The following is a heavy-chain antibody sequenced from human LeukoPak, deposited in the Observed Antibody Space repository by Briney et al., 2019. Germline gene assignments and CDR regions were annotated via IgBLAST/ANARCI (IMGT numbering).Heavy chain of an antibody. V-gene: IGHV1-8*03. D-gene: IGHD3-3*01. CDR2: MNPKNGRT. Sequence: ASVKVSCKASGYTFTSYDINWVRQATGQGLEWMGWMNPKNGRTGYAPKFQGRVTFTRDTSIYTAYMELSSLRSEDTAVYYCARGSKGRAFGTGYYYYYYMDVWGKGTTVTVSS. J-gene: IGHJ6*03. CDR3: ARGSKGRAFGTGYYYYYYMDV. CDR1: GYTFTSYD.